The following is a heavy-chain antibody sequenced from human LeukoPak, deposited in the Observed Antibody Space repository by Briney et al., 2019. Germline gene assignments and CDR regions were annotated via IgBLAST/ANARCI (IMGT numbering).Heavy chain of an antibody. V-gene: IGHV4-61*02. Sequence: PSETLSLTCTVSGGSISSGSYYWSWIRQPAGKGLEWIGRIYTSGSTNYNPSLKSRVTISVDTSKNQFSLKLSSVTAADTAVYYCARGQAMGYYFDYWGQGTLVTVSS. CDR2: IYTSGST. D-gene: IGHD5-18*01. CDR3: ARGQAMGYYFDY. J-gene: IGHJ4*02. CDR1: GGSISSGSYY.